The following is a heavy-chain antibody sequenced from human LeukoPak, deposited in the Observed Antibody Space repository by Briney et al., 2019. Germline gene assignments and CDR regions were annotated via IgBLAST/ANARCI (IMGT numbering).Heavy chain of an antibody. D-gene: IGHD2-15*01. CDR2: INPSGGST. Sequence: ASVKVSCTASGYTFTSYYMHWVRQAPGQGLEWMGIINPSGGSTSYAQKFQGRVTITRDTSTSTVYMELSSLRSEAKAVYYCARDGVGCSGGRCYPYDMDVWGKGTTVTVSS. J-gene: IGHJ6*03. CDR1: GYTFTSYY. V-gene: IGHV1-46*01. CDR3: ARDGVGCSGGRCYPYDMDV.